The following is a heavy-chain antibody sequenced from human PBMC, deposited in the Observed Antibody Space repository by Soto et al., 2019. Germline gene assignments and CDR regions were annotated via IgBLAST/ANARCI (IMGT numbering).Heavy chain of an antibody. J-gene: IGHJ5*02. V-gene: IGHV4-30-4*01. CDR2: IYYSGST. CDR3: ARAKRDCSGGSCYDGYWFDP. Sequence: PSETLSLTCTVSGGSISSGDYYWSWIRQPPGKGLEWIGYIYYSGSTYYNPSLKSRVTISVDTSKNQFSLKLSSVTAADTAVYYCARAKRDCSGGSCYDGYWFDPWGQGTLVTVSS. CDR1: GGSISSGDYY. D-gene: IGHD2-15*01.